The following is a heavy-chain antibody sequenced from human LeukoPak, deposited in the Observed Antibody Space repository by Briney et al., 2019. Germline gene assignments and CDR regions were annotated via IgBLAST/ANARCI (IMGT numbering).Heavy chain of an antibody. V-gene: IGHV3-23*01. CDR1: GFTFSSYV. CDR3: ARSVGYCSDGTCYSDT. D-gene: IGHD2-15*01. J-gene: IGHJ5*02. Sequence: GGSLRLSCAASGFTFSSYVMSWVRQAPGKGLEWVSLISGPGGSTYYTDSVKGRFTISRDNSKSTLYLQMNSLRAEDTAVYYCARSVGYCSDGTCYSDTWGQGTLVTVSS. CDR2: ISGPGGST.